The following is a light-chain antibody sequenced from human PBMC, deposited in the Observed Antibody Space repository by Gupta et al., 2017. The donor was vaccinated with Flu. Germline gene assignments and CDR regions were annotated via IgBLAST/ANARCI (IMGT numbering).Light chain of an antibody. Sequence: QSALTQPASVSGSPGQSITISCTGTNSDIRGYNSVSWYQQHPGKAPKLLIYDVSIRPSGVSDRFSGSKSGNTASLTISGLQAEDGDDYYCSSYTTTSTVFGGGTKLAVL. V-gene: IGLV2-14*01. J-gene: IGLJ3*02. CDR2: DVS. CDR3: SSYTTTSTV. CDR1: NSDIRGYNS.